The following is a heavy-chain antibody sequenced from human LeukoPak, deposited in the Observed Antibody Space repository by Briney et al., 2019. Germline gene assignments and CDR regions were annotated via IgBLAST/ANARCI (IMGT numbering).Heavy chain of an antibody. CDR2: IYTSGIT. J-gene: IGHJ4*02. CDR3: ARDSRLLVRMIDY. V-gene: IGHV4-61*02. D-gene: IGHD4-23*01. Sequence: SETLSLTCTVSGGSVSSVSSYWSWVRQPAGKGLEWIGRIYTSGITDYNPSLKSRVTISVDTSKNQFSLKLSSVTAADTAVYYCARDSRLLVRMIDYWGQGTLVTVSS. CDR1: GGSVSSVSSY.